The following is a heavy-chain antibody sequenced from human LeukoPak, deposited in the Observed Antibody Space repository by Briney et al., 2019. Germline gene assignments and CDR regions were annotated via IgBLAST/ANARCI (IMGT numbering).Heavy chain of an antibody. CDR3: ARDQPSSGYALDY. CDR2: IGRGIT. Sequence: GGSLRLSCAASGFTFSTYSMNWVRQAPGKGLEWVSHIGRGITYADSVKGRFTISRDNAKNSLYLQMNSLRAEDTAVYYCARDQPSSGYALDYWGQGTLVTVSS. V-gene: IGHV3-48*04. D-gene: IGHD3-22*01. J-gene: IGHJ4*02. CDR1: GFTFSTYS.